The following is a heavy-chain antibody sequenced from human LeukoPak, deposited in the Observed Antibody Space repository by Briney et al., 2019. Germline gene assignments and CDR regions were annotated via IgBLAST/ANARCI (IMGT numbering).Heavy chain of an antibody. D-gene: IGHD3-22*01. CDR2: MNPSGST. V-gene: IGHV4-34*01. Sequence: SETLSLTCAVYGGSFSGYYWTWIRQTPGKGLEWIGEMNPSGSTNYNPSLKSRVTISVDTSKNQFSLELSSVTAADTAVYYCARGRQDDTMIVVVMTAVSYYLDVWGKGTTVTVS. CDR1: GGSFSGYY. J-gene: IGHJ6*03. CDR3: ARGRQDDTMIVVVMTAVSYYLDV.